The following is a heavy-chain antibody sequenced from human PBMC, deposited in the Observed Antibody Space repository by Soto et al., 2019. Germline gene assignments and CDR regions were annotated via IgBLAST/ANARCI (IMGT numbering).Heavy chain of an antibody. J-gene: IGHJ5*02. CDR3: VRHPRDILTGYHWFDP. CDR1: GGSISSSSYY. D-gene: IGHD3-9*01. V-gene: IGHV4-39*01. CDR2: IYYSGST. Sequence: SETLSLSCTVSGGSISSSSYYWGWIRQPPGKGLEWIGSIYYSGSTYYNPSLKSRVTISVDTSKNQFSLKLSSVTAADTAVYYCVRHPRDILTGYHWFDPWGQGTLVTVS.